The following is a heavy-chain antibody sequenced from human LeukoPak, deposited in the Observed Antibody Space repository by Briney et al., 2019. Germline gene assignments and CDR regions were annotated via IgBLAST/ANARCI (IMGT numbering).Heavy chain of an antibody. D-gene: IGHD1-14*01. CDR2: IGAAGAHT. V-gene: IGHV3-64*02. Sequence: GGSLRLSCAASGFRFSHHDMQWVRQAPGKGLEFVSSIGAAGAHTFYADSVKGRFNISRDNFQSTMYLQMDGLRPEDSAVYYCARELGGTKTGGFDIWGQGTVVTVSS. CDR1: GFRFSHHD. J-gene: IGHJ3*02. CDR3: ARELGGTKTGGFDI.